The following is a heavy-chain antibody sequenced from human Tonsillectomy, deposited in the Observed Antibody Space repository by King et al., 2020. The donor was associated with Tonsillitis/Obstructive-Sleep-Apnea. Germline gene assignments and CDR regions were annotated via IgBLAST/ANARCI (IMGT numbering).Heavy chain of an antibody. CDR2: FYSDSRT. D-gene: IGHD1-26*01. CDR3: AVGASQVI. Sequence: VQLVESGGGLIQPGGSLRLSCAVAGCTVSGDYMSWGFQAPGKGLGGVSVFYSDSRTYYADSVKGRFTISRDNCQNTLSLHMNSLRVEDTAVYYCAVGASQVIWGQGTLVTVSS. CDR1: GCTVSGDY. V-gene: IGHV3-53*01. J-gene: IGHJ4*02.